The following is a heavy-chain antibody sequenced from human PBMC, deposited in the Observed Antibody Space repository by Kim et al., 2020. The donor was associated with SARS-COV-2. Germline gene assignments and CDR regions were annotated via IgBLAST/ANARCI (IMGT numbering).Heavy chain of an antibody. Sequence: SQTLSLTCAISGDSVSSNSAAWNWIRQSPSRGLEWLGRTYYRSKWYNDYAVSVKSRITINPDTSKNQFSLQLNSVTPEDTAVYYCARDFLGGHSSSWYYYYSMDVWGQGTTVTVSS. V-gene: IGHV6-1*01. CDR1: GDSVSSNSAA. D-gene: IGHD6-13*01. CDR3: ARDFLGGHSSSWYYYYSMDV. J-gene: IGHJ6*02. CDR2: TYYRSKWYN.